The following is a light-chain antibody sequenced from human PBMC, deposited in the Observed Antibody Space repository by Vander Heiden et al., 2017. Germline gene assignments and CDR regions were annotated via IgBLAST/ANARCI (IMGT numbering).Light chain of an antibody. Sequence: DIVMIQSPASLTVSLGERATINCRSSQSILYSSNNKNYLAWFQQKPGQPPKLLIYWASTRESGVPDRFSGSGSETDFTLTISSLQAEDVATYFCQQYFSVPVTFGRGTRLEI. CDR3: QQYFSVPVT. J-gene: IGKJ5*01. V-gene: IGKV4-1*01. CDR2: WAS. CDR1: QSILYSSNNKNY.